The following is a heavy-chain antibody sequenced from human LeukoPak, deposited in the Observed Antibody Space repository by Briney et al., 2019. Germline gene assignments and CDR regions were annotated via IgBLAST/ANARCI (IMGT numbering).Heavy chain of an antibody. J-gene: IGHJ4*02. CDR2: IHTSGNT. D-gene: IGHD2-21*02. Sequence: PSETLSLTCTVSNGPISSYYWSWIRQPAGKGLEWIGRIHTSGNTNYNPSLKSRVTMSVDTSKNQLSLKLSSVTAADTAMYYCAREGTTVVTRALDYWGQGTLVTVSS. CDR3: AREGTTVVTRALDY. CDR1: NGPISSYY. V-gene: IGHV4-4*07.